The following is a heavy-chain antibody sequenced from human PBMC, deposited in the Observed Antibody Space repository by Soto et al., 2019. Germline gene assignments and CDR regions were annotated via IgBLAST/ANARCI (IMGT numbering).Heavy chain of an antibody. Sequence: PSETPSLTCAVDVGSFSGYYWSWIRQPPGKGLEWIGEINHSGSTNYNPSLKSRVTISVDTSKNQFSLKLSSVTAADTAVYYCARGAIITMVRASGMDVWGQGTTDTVSS. J-gene: IGHJ6*02. CDR1: VGSFSGYY. D-gene: IGHD3-10*01. CDR2: INHSGST. V-gene: IGHV4-34*01. CDR3: ARGAIITMVRASGMDV.